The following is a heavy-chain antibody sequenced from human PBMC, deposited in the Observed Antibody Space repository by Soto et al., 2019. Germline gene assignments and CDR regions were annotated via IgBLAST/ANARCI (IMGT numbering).Heavy chain of an antibody. CDR2: IYSGGST. CDR1: GFTVSSNY. Sequence: EVQLVETGGGLIQPGGSLRLSCAASGFTVSSNYMSWVRQAPGKGLEWVSVIYSGGSTYYADSVKGRFTISRDNSKNTLYLQMNSLRAEDTAVYYCARDWSTPATVTTYGYFDLWGRGTLVTVSS. V-gene: IGHV3-53*02. D-gene: IGHD4-17*01. CDR3: ARDWSTPATVTTYGYFDL. J-gene: IGHJ2*01.